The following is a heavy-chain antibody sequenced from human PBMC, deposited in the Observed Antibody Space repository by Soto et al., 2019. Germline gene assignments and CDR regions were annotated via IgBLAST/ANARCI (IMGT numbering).Heavy chain of an antibody. CDR2: ISSSSRTI. CDR1: GFTFSSYS. D-gene: IGHD1-1*01. CDR3: ARAGVEPGNRVNKPKNNWFDP. J-gene: IGHJ5*02. Sequence: EVQLVESGGGLVQPGGSLRLSCAASGFTFSSYSMNWVRQAPGKWLEWVSYISSSSRTIYYADSVKGRFTISRDNAKNSLYLQMNSLRAEDTAVYYCARAGVEPGNRVNKPKNNWFDPWGQGTLVTVSS. V-gene: IGHV3-48*01.